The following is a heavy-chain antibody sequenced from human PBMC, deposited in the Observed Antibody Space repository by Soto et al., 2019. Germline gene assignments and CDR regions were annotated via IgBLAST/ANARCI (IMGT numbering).Heavy chain of an antibody. D-gene: IGHD4-17*01. V-gene: IGHV3-23*01. Sequence: GGSLRLSCAASGFTFSIYAMSWFRQAPGKGLEWVSAISGSGGSTYYADSVKGRFTISRDNSKNTLYLQMNSLRAEDTAVYYCAKDQGDYFLFDYWGQGTLVTVSS. CDR3: AKDQGDYFLFDY. CDR1: GFTFSIYA. CDR2: ISGSGGST. J-gene: IGHJ4*02.